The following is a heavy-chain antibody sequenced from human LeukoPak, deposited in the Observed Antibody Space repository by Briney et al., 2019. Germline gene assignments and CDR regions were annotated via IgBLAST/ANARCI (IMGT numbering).Heavy chain of an antibody. Sequence: PGRSLRLSSAASGFTFSSSAMHWVRQAPGKGLEWVAVVSDDAINTYYADSVKGRFTISKDNSKNKLYLQMNSLRAEDTAVYFCARDRTSSGYFDYWGQGTLVTVSS. D-gene: IGHD2-2*01. V-gene: IGHV3-30*01. CDR3: ARDRTSSGYFDY. CDR2: VSDDAINT. CDR1: GFTFSSSA. J-gene: IGHJ4*02.